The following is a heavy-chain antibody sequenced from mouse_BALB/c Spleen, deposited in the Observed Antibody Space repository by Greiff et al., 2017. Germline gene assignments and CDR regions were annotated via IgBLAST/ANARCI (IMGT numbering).Heavy chain of an antibody. J-gene: IGHJ3*01. D-gene: IGHD2-4*01. Sequence: VQLQQSGAELVKPGASVKLSCKASGYTFTSYDINWVKQRPGQGLEWIGWIYPGDGSTKYNEKFKGKATLTADKSSSTAYMQLSSLTSENSAVYFCARNDYDGFAYWGQGTLVTVSA. CDR3: ARNDYDGFAY. CDR2: IYPGDGST. V-gene: IGHV1S56*01. CDR1: GYTFTSYD.